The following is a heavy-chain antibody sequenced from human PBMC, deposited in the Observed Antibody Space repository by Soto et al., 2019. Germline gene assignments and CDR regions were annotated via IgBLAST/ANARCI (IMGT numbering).Heavy chain of an antibody. Sequence: SETLSLTCAVSGGSISSGGYSWSWIRQPPGKGLEWIGYIYHSGSTYYNPSLKSRVTISVDRSKNQFSLKLSSVTAADTAVYYCARAPVGMITFGGVIVTNWFDPWGQGTLVTVSS. D-gene: IGHD3-16*02. CDR1: GGSISSGGYS. CDR2: IYHSGST. CDR3: ARAPVGMITFGGVIVTNWFDP. J-gene: IGHJ5*02. V-gene: IGHV4-30-2*01.